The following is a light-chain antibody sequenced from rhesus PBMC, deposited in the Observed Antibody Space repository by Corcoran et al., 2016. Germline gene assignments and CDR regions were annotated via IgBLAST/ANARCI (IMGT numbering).Light chain of an antibody. V-gene: IGKV1-22*01. CDR2: KAS. J-gene: IGKJ1*01. CDR3: LKYSSSPRT. Sequence: DIQMTQSPSSLSASVGDKVTITCRASQGISSWLAWYQPKPGKAPKLLIYKASRLQSGVPSRFSGSGSGTDCTLTISMLQPEDFAAYYCLKYSSSPRTFGQGTKVEIK. CDR1: QGISSW.